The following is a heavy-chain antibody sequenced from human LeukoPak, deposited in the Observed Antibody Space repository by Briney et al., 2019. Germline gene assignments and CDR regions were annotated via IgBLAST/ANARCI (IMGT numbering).Heavy chain of an antibody. J-gene: IGHJ4*02. Sequence: SETLSLTCAVYGGSFSDYYWSWIRQPPGKGLEWIGEINHSGSTNYNPSLKRRVTISVDTSKNQFSLKLSSVTAADTAVYYCARFGKHRAGCLDYWGQGTLVTVSS. CDR3: ARFGKHRAGCLDY. CDR2: INHSGST. V-gene: IGHV4-34*01. D-gene: IGHD3-3*01. CDR1: GGSFSDYY.